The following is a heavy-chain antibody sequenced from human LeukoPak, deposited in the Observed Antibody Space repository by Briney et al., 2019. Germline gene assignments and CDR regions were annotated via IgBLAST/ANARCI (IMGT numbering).Heavy chain of an antibody. CDR1: GFTFSSYW. CDR2: INSDGSST. J-gene: IGHJ4*02. V-gene: IGHV3-74*01. CDR3: AREGMNDYGDYADY. Sequence: GGSLRLSCAASGFTFSSYWMHWVRQAPGKGLVWVSRINSDGSSTSYADSVEGRFTISRDNAKNTLYLQMNSLRAEDTAVYYCAREGMNDYGDYADYWGQGTLVTVSS. D-gene: IGHD4-17*01.